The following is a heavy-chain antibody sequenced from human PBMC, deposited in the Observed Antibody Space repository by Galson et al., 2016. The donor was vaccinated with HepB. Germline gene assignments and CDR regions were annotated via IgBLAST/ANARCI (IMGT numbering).Heavy chain of an antibody. Sequence: SETLSLTCAVSGVSISTSDWWTWVRQPPGGGLEWIGEIFYKGYVKYNESLSSRVTMSMDKSNNQFSLTMTSVTAADTAVYFCARDVVVEVGRTVNRAWLDPWGQGILVTVSS. V-gene: IGHV4-4*02. J-gene: IGHJ5*02. D-gene: IGHD4-11*01. CDR1: GVSISTSDW. CDR3: ARDVVVEVGRTVNRAWLDP. CDR2: IFYKGYV.